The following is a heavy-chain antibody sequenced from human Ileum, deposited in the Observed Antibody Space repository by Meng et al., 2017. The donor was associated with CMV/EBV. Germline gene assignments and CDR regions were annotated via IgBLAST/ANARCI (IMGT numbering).Heavy chain of an antibody. CDR3: ARESYYYSNPETLDY. V-gene: IGHV4-38-2*02. D-gene: IGHD3-22*01. CDR2: IYHSGST. J-gene: IGHJ4*02. Sequence: SETLSLTCAASGYSISSGYYCGWIRQPPGKGLEWIGSIYHSGSTYYNPSLKSRVTISVDTSKNQFSLKLSSVTAADTAVYYCARESYYYSNPETLDYWGQGTLVTVSS. CDR1: GYSISSGYY.